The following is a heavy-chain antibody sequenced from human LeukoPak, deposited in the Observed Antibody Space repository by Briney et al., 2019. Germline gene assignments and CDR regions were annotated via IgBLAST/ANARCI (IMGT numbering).Heavy chain of an antibody. V-gene: IGHV4-4*07. D-gene: IGHD6-19*01. CDR3: TRTVAGTEDAFDI. Sequence: PSETLSLTCTVSGGSVSSYYWSWIRQPAGKGPEWIGRIYTSGSTNYNPSLKSRVTMLVDTSKNQFSLKLSSVTAADTAVYYCTRTVAGTEDAFDIWGQGTMVTVSS. CDR1: GGSVSSYY. CDR2: IYTSGST. J-gene: IGHJ3*02.